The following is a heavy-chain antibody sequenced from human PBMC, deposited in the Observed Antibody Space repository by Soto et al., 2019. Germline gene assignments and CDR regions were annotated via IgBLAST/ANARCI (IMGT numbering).Heavy chain of an antibody. D-gene: IGHD2-15*01. CDR3: ARELGYCSGGSCLSWFDP. J-gene: IGHJ5*02. CDR1: GGSISSSNW. Sequence: SETLSLTCAVSGGSISSSNWWSWVRQPPGKGLEWIGEIYHSGSTNYNPSLKSRVTISVDKSKNQFSLKLSSVTAADTAVYYCARELGYCSGGSCLSWFDPWGQGTLVTV. V-gene: IGHV4-4*02. CDR2: IYHSGST.